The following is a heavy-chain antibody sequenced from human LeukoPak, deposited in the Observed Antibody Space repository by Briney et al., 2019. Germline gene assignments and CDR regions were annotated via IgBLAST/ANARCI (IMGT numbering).Heavy chain of an antibody. V-gene: IGHV4-59*01. CDR2: IYYSGNT. CDR1: GRSISSYY. D-gene: IGHD6-6*01. CDR3: AGDRGGSSAPFDS. J-gene: IGHJ4*02. Sequence: PSETLSLTCIVSGRSISSYYWSWIRQPPGKGLEWIGYIYYSGNTNYNPSLKSRVTISVDTSKSQFSLKLSSVTAADTAVYYCAGDRGGSSAPFDSWGQGTLVTVSS.